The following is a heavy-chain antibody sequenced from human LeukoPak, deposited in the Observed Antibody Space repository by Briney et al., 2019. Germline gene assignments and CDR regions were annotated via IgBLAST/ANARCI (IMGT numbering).Heavy chain of an antibody. J-gene: IGHJ4*02. CDR2: INHSGST. CDR1: GGSFSGYY. V-gene: IGHV4-34*01. Sequence: SETLSLTCAVYGGSFSGYYWSWIRQPPGKGLEWIGEINHSGSTNYNPSLKSRVTISVDTSKNQFSLKLSSVTAADTAVYYCAHIPTPSPGRGEAALDYWGQGTLVTVSS. D-gene: IGHD1-14*01. CDR3: AHIPTPSPGRGEAALDY.